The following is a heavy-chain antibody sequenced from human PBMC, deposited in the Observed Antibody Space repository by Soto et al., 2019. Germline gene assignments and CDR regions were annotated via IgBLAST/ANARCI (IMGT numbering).Heavy chain of an antibody. D-gene: IGHD6-13*01. V-gene: IGHV1-69*02. CDR3: VSSSSSSCYLGY. CDR2: IIPILGIA. CDR1: GGTFSSYT. Sequence: QVQLVQSGAEVKKPGSSVKVSCKASGGTFSSYTISWVRQAPGQGLEWMGRIIPILGIANYAQKFQGRVTITADKSTSTAYMELSSLRSEDTAVYYCVSSSSSSCYLGYWGQGTLVTVSS. J-gene: IGHJ4*02.